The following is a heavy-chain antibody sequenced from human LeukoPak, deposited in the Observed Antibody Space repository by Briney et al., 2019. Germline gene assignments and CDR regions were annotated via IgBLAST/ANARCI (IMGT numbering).Heavy chain of an antibody. CDR3: ARSFWSGYSPDAFDI. D-gene: IGHD3-3*01. J-gene: IGHJ3*02. CDR1: GYTFTSYG. CDR2: ISAYNGNT. V-gene: IGHV1-18*01. Sequence: ASVKVSCKASGYTFTSYGISWVRQAPGQGLEWMGWISAYNGNTNYAQKLQGRVTMTTDTSTSTAYMELRSLRSGDTAVYYCARSFWSGYSPDAFDIWGQGTMVTVSS.